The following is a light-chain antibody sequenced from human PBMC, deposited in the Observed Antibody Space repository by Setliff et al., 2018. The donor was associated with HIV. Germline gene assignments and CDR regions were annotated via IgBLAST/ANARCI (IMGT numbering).Light chain of an antibody. Sequence: QSVLTQPASVSGSPGQSITISCTGTNSDVGGYNYVSWYQQHPGRAPKLIIYEVRNRPSGASHRFSGSKSGNTASLTISGLQAEDEADYYCSSYAITNTLPFGTGTKVTVL. CDR1: NSDVGGYNY. J-gene: IGLJ1*01. V-gene: IGLV2-14*01. CDR2: EVR. CDR3: SSYAITNTLP.